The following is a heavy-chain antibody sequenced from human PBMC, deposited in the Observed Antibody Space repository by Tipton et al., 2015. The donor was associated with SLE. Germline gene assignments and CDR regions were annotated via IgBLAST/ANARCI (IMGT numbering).Heavy chain of an antibody. J-gene: IGHJ6*02. V-gene: IGHV4-59*01. CDR3: ARDSEYVGLGVDV. D-gene: IGHD2/OR15-2a*01. CDR1: GGSISSYY. Sequence: TLSLTCTVSGGSISSYYWSWIRQPPGKGLEWIGYIYYSGSTNYNPSLKSRVTISVDTSKNQFSLKLSSVTAADTAVYYCARDSEYVGLGVDVWGQGTTVTVSS. CDR2: IYYSGST.